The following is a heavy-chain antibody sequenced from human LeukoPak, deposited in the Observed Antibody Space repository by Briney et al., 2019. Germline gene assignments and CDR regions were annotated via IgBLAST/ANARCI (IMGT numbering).Heavy chain of an antibody. CDR1: GGSFSGYY. D-gene: IGHD3-3*01. J-gene: IGHJ4*02. V-gene: IGHV4-34*01. CDR3: ARVSLDFWSGYPHYFDY. Sequence: SETLFLTCAVYGGSFSGYYWSWIRQPPGKGLEWIGEINHSGSTNYNPSLKSRVTISVDTSKNQFSLKLSSVTAADTAVYYCARVSLDFWSGYPHYFDYWGQGTLVTVSS. CDR2: INHSGST.